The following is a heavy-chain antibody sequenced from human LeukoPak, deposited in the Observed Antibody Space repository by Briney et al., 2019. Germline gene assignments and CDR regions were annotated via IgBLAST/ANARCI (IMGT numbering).Heavy chain of an antibody. Sequence: MTGGSLRLSCAASGFTFSDYYMSWIRQAPGKGLEWVSYISSSGSTIYYAASVKGRFTISRDNAKNSLYLQMNSLTAEDTAVYYCAREGDCTNGVCYNYFDYWGQGTLVTVSS. CDR3: AREGDCTNGVCYNYFDY. CDR1: GFTFSDYY. CDR2: ISSSGSTI. J-gene: IGHJ4*02. V-gene: IGHV3-11*01. D-gene: IGHD2-8*01.